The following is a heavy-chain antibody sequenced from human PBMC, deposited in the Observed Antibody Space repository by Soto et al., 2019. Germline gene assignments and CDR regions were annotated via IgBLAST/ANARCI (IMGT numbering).Heavy chain of an antibody. Sequence: PGGSLRLSCEASGFAFSSCGMHWVRQAPGKGLEWVAVISDDGSNQYYADSVKGRFTISRDNSKNTLYLQMNSLRAEDTAVYYCAKDRDPTFTFGGVIVGGAFDIWGQGTMVTVSS. V-gene: IGHV3-30*18. CDR2: ISDDGSNQ. D-gene: IGHD3-16*02. J-gene: IGHJ3*02. CDR3: AKDRDPTFTFGGVIVGGAFDI. CDR1: GFAFSSCG.